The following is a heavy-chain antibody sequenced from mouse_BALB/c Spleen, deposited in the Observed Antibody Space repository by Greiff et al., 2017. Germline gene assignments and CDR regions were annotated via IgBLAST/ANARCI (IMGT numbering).Heavy chain of an antibody. V-gene: IGHV1-77*01. CDR2: IYPGSGNT. J-gene: IGHJ4*01. CDR3: GRGGYYAMDY. Sequence: QVQLQQSGAELARPGASVKLSCKASGYTFTDYYINWVKQRTGQGLEWIGEIYPGSGNTYYNEKFKGKATLTADKSSSTAYMQLSSLTSEDAAVYFCGRGGYYAMDYWGQGTSVTVSS. D-gene: IGHD1-1*02. CDR1: GYTFTDYY.